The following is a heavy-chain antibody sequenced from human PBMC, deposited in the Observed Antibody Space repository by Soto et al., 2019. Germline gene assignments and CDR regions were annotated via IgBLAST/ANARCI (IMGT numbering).Heavy chain of an antibody. CDR1: GYTFTSYY. CDR3: ARGDSSSWYDYYGMDV. J-gene: IGHJ6*02. CDR2: INPSGGST. V-gene: IGHV1-46*01. Sequence: ASVKVSCKASGYTFTSYYIHWVRQAPGQGLEWMGIINPSGGSTSYAQKFQGRVTMTRDTSTSTVYMELSSLRSEDTAVYYCARGDSSSWYDYYGMDVWGQGTTVTVSS. D-gene: IGHD6-13*01.